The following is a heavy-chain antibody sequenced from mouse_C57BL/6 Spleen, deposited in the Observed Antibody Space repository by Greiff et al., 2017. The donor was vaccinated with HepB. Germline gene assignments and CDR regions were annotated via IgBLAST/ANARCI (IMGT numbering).Heavy chain of an antibody. CDR3: APIYVGYLWYFDV. D-gene: IGHD2-3*01. CDR1: GYTFTSYW. Sequence: QVQLQQPGAELVKPGASVKLSCKASGYTFTSYWMPWVKQRPGQGLEWIGMIHPNSGSPNYNEKFQSKATLTVYKSSSTAYMQLSSLTSEDSAVYYCAPIYVGYLWYFDVWGTGTTVTVSS. CDR2: IHPNSGSP. J-gene: IGHJ1*03. V-gene: IGHV1-64*01.